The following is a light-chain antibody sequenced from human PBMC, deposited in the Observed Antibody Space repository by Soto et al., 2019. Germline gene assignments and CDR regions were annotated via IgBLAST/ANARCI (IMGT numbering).Light chain of an antibody. Sequence: DIQMTQYPSSLSASVGDRVTITCRASRNINNFLNWYQQKPGKAPKLLIYAASSLQSGVPSRFSASGSGTDFTLTISSLQPDDFATYYCQQSYSTLTFGGGTKVDIK. CDR1: RNINNF. V-gene: IGKV1-39*01. CDR2: AAS. CDR3: QQSYSTLT. J-gene: IGKJ4*01.